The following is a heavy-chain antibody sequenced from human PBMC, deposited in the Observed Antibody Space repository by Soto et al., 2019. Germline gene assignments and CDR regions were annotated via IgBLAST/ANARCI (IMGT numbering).Heavy chain of an antibody. V-gene: IGHV4-30-2*01. J-gene: IGHJ5*02. D-gene: IGHD1-7*01. CDR1: GGSISSGGYS. CDR2: IYHSGST. CDR3: ARYNWNYRNWFDP. Sequence: SETLSLTCAVSGGSISSGGYSWSWIRQPPGKGLEWIGYIYHSGSTYYNPSLKSRVTISVDRSKNQFSLKLSSVTAADTAVYYCARYNWNYRNWFDPWGQGTLVTVSS.